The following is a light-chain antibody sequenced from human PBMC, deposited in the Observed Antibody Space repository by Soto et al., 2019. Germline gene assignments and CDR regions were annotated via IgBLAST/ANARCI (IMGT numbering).Light chain of an antibody. CDR3: QQYGNSPWT. Sequence: EIVLTQSPGTLSLSPGERATLSCGASQIVSSSYLAWYQQKPGLAPRLLIYDASSRATGIPDRFSGSGSGTDFTLTISRLEPGDFAVYYCQQYGNSPWTFGQGTKVEIK. J-gene: IGKJ1*01. CDR2: DAS. V-gene: IGKV3D-20*01. CDR1: QIVSSSY.